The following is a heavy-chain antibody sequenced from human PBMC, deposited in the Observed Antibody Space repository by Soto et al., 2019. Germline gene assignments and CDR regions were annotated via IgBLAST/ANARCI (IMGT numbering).Heavy chain of an antibody. CDR2: IYYSGST. CDR3: ARAKAPLYSSSWYWFDP. CDR1: GGSISSYY. V-gene: IGHV4-59*08. J-gene: IGHJ5*02. Sequence: QVQLQESGPGLVKPSETLSLTCTVSGGSISSYYWSWIRQPPGKGLEWIGYIYYSGSTNYNPSLKSRVTISVDTSKNQFSLKLSSVTAADTAVYYCARAKAPLYSSSWYWFDPWGQGTRVTVSS. D-gene: IGHD6-13*01.